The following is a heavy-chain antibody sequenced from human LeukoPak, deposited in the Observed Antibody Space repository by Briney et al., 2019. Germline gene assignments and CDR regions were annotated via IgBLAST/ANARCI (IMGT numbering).Heavy chain of an antibody. Sequence: GGSLRLFCAASGFIFSSYAMRWVRQAPGKGLECFSAISGSGGSTYYADSVKGRFTISRDNSKNTLYLQMNSLRAEDTAVYYCAKDLSPGLRTSCYDYWGQGTLVAVSS. V-gene: IGHV3-23*01. CDR1: GFIFSSYA. CDR2: ISGSGGST. D-gene: IGHD2-2*01. CDR3: AKDLSPGLRTSCYDY. J-gene: IGHJ4*02.